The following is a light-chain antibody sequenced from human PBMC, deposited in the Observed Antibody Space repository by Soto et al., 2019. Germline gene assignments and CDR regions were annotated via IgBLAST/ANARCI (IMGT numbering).Light chain of an antibody. CDR2: AVS. CDR3: CSYAGSRYV. V-gene: IGLV2-23*02. CDR1: TSDVGRYNL. Sequence: QSALTPPSSVSGSTGQSAASSSTETTSDVGRYNLVSWYQQHPGKAPKLMIYAVSKRPSGVSNRFSGSKSGNTASLTISGLQAEDEAYYYCCSYAGSRYVVGTGTKVTVL. J-gene: IGLJ1*01.